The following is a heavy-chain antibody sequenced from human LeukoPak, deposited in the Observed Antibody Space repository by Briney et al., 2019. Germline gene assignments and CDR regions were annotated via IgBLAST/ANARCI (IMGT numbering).Heavy chain of an antibody. V-gene: IGHV1-3*01. CDR1: GYTFTDYT. D-gene: IGHD6-19*01. J-gene: IGHJ6*02. CDR3: ARNPEYSSGWSPYYYGMDV. Sequence: ASVKVSCKASGYTFTDYTMHWLRQAPGQRLDWMGWINGGSGNTKYSPEFQGRVTITRDTSASTAYMELSSLRSEDTAVYYCARNPEYSSGWSPYYYGMDVWGQGTTVTVSS. CDR2: INGGSGNT.